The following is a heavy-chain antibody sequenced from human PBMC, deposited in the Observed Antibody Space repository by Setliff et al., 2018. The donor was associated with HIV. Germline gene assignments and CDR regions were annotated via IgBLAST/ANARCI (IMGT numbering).Heavy chain of an antibody. V-gene: IGHV4-59*01. Sequence: ASETLSLTCTVSGGSISSYYWSWIRQPPGKGLEWIGYIYSSGSTYYNPSLKSRVTISVDTSKNQFSLKLSSVTAADTAVYYCAREGCSSTSCYSDYWGQGTLVTVSS. J-gene: IGHJ4*02. CDR1: GGSISSYY. CDR2: IYSSGST. D-gene: IGHD2-2*01. CDR3: AREGCSSTSCYSDY.